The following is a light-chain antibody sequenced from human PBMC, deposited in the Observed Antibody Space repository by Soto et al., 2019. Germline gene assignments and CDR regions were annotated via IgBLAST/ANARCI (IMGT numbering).Light chain of an antibody. CDR2: AAS. CDR1: QGITNF. CDR3: QAYNSALGFS. Sequence: DIQMTQSPSSLSASIGDRVTITCRASQGITNFLARYQQKPGKLPDLLIYAASTLQSGVPSRFSGSGSGTDFTLTINALQPEDVATYYCQAYNSALGFSFGPGTKVDVK. V-gene: IGKV1-27*01. J-gene: IGKJ3*01.